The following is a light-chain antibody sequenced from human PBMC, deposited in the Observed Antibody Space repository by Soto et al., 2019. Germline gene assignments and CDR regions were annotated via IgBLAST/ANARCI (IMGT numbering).Light chain of an antibody. V-gene: IGKV3-20*01. CDR2: GAS. CDR3: QQYGSSGS. Sequence: SPGTISMSKGERATLSCRASQSVSNNYLAWYQQKPGQAPRLLIYGASNRATGIPDRFSGSGSGTDFTLTISRLEPEEFAVYYCQQYGSSGSFGQGTKVDIK. J-gene: IGKJ1*01. CDR1: QSVSNNY.